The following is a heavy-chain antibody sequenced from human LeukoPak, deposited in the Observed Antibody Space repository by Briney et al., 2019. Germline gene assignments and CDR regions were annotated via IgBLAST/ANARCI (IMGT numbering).Heavy chain of an antibody. CDR1: GFSLSTSGVC. V-gene: IGHV2-5*01. D-gene: IGHD5-24*01. J-gene: IGHJ4*02. CDR2: IYWNDDK. CDR3: AHRPGGDGYNFFDY. Sequence: ESGPTLVKPTQTLTLTCTFSGFSLSTSGVCVGWIRQPPGKALEWLALIYWNDDKRYSPSLKSRLTITKDTSKNQVVLTMTNMDPVDTATYYCAHRPGGDGYNFFDYWGQGTLVTVSS.